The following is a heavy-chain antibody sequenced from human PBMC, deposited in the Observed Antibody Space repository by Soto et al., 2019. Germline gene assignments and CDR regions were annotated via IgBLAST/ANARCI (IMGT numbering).Heavy chain of an antibody. V-gene: IGHV4-34*01. CDR2: INHSGST. J-gene: IGHJ4*02. Sequence: SDTLSLTCAVYGGSFSGYYWSWIRQPPGKGLEWIGEINHSGSTNYNPSLKSRVTISVDTSKNQFSLKLSSVTAADTAVYYCARRPLYCTNGVCYRFDYWGQGTLVTSPQ. CDR3: ARRPLYCTNGVCYRFDY. D-gene: IGHD2-8*01. CDR1: GGSFSGYY.